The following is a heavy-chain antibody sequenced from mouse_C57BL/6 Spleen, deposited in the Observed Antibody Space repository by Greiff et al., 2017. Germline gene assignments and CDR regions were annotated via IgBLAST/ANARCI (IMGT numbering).Heavy chain of an antibody. J-gene: IGHJ3*01. CDR3: ARYDGYYGFAY. V-gene: IGHV1-85*01. Sequence: VQLQQSGPELVKPGASVKLSCKASGYTFTSYDINWVKQRPGQGLEWIGWIYPRDASTKYNEKFKGKATLTVDTSSSTAYMELHSLTSEDSAVYFCARYDGYYGFAYWGQGTLVTVSA. D-gene: IGHD2-3*01. CDR1: GYTFTSYD. CDR2: IYPRDAST.